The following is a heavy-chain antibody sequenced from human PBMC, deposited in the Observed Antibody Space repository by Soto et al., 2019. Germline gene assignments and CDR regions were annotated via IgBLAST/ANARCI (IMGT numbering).Heavy chain of an antibody. CDR2: MSHDGSNT. D-gene: IGHD5-12*01. CDR1: GFSFTTYA. V-gene: IGHV3-30-3*01. CDR3: ARDWGDGYNLC. Sequence: QVHLVESGGGVVQPGRSLRLSCAASGFSFTTYAMHWVRQAPGKGLEWLAVMSHDGSNTYYADSVKGRFTISRDNSKNTLYLQMNRLRADDTAVYYCARDWGDGYNLCWGQGTLVTVSS. J-gene: IGHJ4*02.